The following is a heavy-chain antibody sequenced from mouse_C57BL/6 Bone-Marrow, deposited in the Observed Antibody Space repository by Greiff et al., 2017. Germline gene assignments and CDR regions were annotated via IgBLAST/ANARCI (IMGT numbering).Heavy chain of an antibody. CDR2: INPSNGGT. CDR3: ARSGYYGSSFFDY. Sequence: QVQLQQPGTELVKPGASVKLSCKASGYTFTSYWMHWVKQRPGQGLEWIGNINPSNGGTNYNQKFKGKATLTVDTSSSTAYMQLSSLTSEDSAVYYCARSGYYGSSFFDYWGQGTTLTVSS. V-gene: IGHV1-53*01. J-gene: IGHJ2*01. D-gene: IGHD1-1*01. CDR1: GYTFTSYW.